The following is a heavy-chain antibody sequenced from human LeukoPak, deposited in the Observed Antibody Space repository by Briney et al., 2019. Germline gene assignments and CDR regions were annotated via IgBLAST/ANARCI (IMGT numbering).Heavy chain of an antibody. CDR2: INAGNGNT. J-gene: IGHJ4*02. V-gene: IGHV1-3*01. CDR1: GYTFTSCA. Sequence: ASVKVSCKASGYTFTSCAMHWVRQAPGQRLEWMGWINAGNGNTKYSQKFQGRVTITRDTSASTAYMELSSLRSEDTAVYYCARVGREYCSGGSCPIDYWGQGTLVTVSS. D-gene: IGHD2-15*01. CDR3: ARVGREYCSGGSCPIDY.